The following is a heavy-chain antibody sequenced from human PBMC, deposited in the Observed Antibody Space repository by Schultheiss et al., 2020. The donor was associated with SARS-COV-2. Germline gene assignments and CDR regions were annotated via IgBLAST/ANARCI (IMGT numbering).Heavy chain of an antibody. Sequence: SETLSLTCAVYGGSFSGYYWSWIRQPPGKGLEWIGEINHSGSTNYNPSLKSRVTMSVDTSKNQFSLKLTSVTAADTAVYYCARSKYGRKGSQFDPWGQGTLVTVSS. CDR2: INHSGST. CDR3: ARSKYGRKGSQFDP. D-gene: IGHD2-8*01. J-gene: IGHJ5*02. V-gene: IGHV4-34*01. CDR1: GGSFSGYY.